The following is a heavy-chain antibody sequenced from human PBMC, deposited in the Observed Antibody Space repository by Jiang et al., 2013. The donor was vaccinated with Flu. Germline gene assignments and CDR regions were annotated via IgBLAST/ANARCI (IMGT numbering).Heavy chain of an antibody. CDR1: GGSISPYS. CDR3: AIYNSDWL. V-gene: IGHV4-4*07. J-gene: IGHJ4*02. D-gene: IGHD2-21*02. CDR2: VVTSGNT. Sequence: GSGLVKPSETLSLTCAVSGGSISPYSWSWIRQFGGKGLEWIGHVVTSGNTYYNSSLKSRVSMSVDTSKNQFSLKLSSVTAADTAVYYCAIYNSDWLWGQGTQVVVSS.